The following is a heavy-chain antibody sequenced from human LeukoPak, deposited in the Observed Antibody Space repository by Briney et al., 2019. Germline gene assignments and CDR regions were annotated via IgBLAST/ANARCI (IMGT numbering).Heavy chain of an antibody. V-gene: IGHV1-8*01. D-gene: IGHD3-9*01. CDR2: MNPNSGNT. Sequence: ASVTVSFTASGYTFTIYDINWVRQAPGQGLEWMGWMNPNSGNTGYAQKFQGRVTMTRNTSISTAYMELSSLRYEDTAVYYCARAPELRYFDWLLYPRGIHAFDIWGQGTMVTVSS. CDR3: ARAPELRYFDWLLYPRGIHAFDI. J-gene: IGHJ3*02. CDR1: GYTFTIYD.